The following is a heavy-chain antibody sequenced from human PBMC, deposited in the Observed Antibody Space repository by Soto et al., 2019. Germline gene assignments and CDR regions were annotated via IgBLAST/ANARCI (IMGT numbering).Heavy chain of an antibody. D-gene: IGHD3-16*01. V-gene: IGHV2-5*02. Sequence: QITLKESGPPLVKPTQTLTLTCTFSGFSFRSSGVAVGWIRQPPGKALEWVAFIGWDDDKRYSPSLKSRITITKDTSNNQVVLTMTNIDPVDTGTYYCAHRLRSSNGWGTFDYWGQGIVVTVSS. CDR2: IGWDDDK. J-gene: IGHJ4*02. CDR1: GFSFRSSGVA. CDR3: AHRLRSSNGWGTFDY.